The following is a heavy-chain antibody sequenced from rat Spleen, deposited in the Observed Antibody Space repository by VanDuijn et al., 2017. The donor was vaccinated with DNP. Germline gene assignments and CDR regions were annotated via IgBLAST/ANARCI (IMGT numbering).Heavy chain of an antibody. CDR2: ISYSGFT. Sequence: EVQLQESGPGLVKPSQSLSLTCSVTDYSITSNYWAWIRKFPGNEMEWMGYISYSGFTSFNPSLISRISITRDTSKNQFFLQLNSVTTEDTATYYCTRWGGLGFDYWGQGVMVSVSP. CDR1: DYSITSNY. V-gene: IGHV3-1*01. D-gene: IGHD5-1*01. J-gene: IGHJ2*01. CDR3: TRWGGLGFDY.